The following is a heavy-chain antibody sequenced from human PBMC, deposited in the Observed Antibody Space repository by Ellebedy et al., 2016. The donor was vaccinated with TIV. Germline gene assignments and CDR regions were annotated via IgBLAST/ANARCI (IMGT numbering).Heavy chain of an antibody. CDR1: GFTFSSYA. CDR3: ARETYYYDSSGPADY. Sequence: GGSLRLXCAASGFTFSSYAMHWVRQAPGKGLEWVAVISYDGSNKYYADSVKGRFTISRDNSKNTLYPQMNSLRAEDTAVYYCARETYYYDSSGPADYWGQGTLVTVSS. V-gene: IGHV3-30-3*01. J-gene: IGHJ4*02. CDR2: ISYDGSNK. D-gene: IGHD3-22*01.